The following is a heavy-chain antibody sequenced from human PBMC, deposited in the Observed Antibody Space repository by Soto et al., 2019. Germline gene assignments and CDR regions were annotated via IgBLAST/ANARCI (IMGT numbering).Heavy chain of an antibody. V-gene: IGHV3-30*18. Sequence: GGSLRLSCAASGFTFSSYGMHWVRQAPGKGLEWEAVISYDGSNKYYADSVKGRFTISRDNSKNTLYLQMNSLRAEDTAVYYCAKQVAVDWYYFDYWGQGTLVTVSS. CDR2: ISYDGSNK. D-gene: IGHD3-9*01. J-gene: IGHJ4*02. CDR1: GFTFSSYG. CDR3: AKQVAVDWYYFDY.